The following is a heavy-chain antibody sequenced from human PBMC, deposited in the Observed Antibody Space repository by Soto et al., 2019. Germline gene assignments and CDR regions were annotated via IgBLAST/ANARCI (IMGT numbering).Heavy chain of an antibody. V-gene: IGHV1-2*02. D-gene: IGHD6-19*01. CDR2: INPNSGGT. J-gene: IGHJ4*02. CDR3: RSVAVAGTGDLNFDY. CDR1: GYTFTGYY. Sequence: ASVKVTCKASGYTFTGYYMHWVRQAPGQGLEWMGWINPNSGGTNYAQKFQGRVTMTRDTSISTAYMELSRLRSDDTAVYYCRSVAVAGTGDLNFDYWGQGTLVTVSS.